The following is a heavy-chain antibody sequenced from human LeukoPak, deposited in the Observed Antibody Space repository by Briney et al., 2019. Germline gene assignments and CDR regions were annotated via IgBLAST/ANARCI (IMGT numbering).Heavy chain of an antibody. J-gene: IGHJ4*02. Sequence: GGSLRLSCAASGFTFDDYAMHWVRHAPGKGLEWVSLITWDGDSTYYADSVKGRFTISRDNSKNYLYLQMNSLRAEDTALYYCAKGTSSWHEFDSWGQGTLVTVSS. D-gene: IGHD6-13*01. CDR3: AKGTSSWHEFDS. CDR1: GFTFDDYA. CDR2: ITWDGDST. V-gene: IGHV3-43D*03.